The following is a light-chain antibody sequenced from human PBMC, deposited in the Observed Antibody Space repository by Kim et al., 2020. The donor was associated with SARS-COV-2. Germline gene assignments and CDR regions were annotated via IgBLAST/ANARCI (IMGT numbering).Light chain of an antibody. CDR2: GTS. CDR1: QSVTGSY. CDR3: QQYETLPLT. V-gene: IGKV3-20*01. Sequence: ETVLTQSPGTLSLSPGERATLSCRASQSVTGSYLAWYHQMPGQPPRLLIYGTSNRAAGIPDRFSGSGSGTDFTLPISRLEPEDFAVYSCQQYETLPLTFGGGTKLEI. J-gene: IGKJ4*01.